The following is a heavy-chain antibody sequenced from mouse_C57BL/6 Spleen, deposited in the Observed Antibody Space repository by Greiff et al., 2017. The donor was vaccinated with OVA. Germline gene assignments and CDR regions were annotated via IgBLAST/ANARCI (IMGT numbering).Heavy chain of an antibody. CDR1: GFTFSSYG. V-gene: IGHV5-6*01. D-gene: IGHD1-1*01. J-gene: IGHJ2*01. Sequence: EVQLVESGGDLVKPGGSLKLSCAASGFTFSSYGMSWVRQTPDKRLEWVATISSGGSYTYYPDSVKGRFTISRDNAKNTLYLQMSSLKSEDTAMYYCARHYYGSHYFDYWGQGTTLTVSS. CDR3: ARHYYGSHYFDY. CDR2: ISSGGSYT.